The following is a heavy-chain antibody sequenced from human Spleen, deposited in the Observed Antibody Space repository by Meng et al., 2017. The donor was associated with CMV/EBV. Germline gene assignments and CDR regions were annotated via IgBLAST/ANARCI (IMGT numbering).Heavy chain of an antibody. CDR3: ARVPAAKVQLWSRAFDY. CDR1: YTFINYE. D-gene: IGHD5-18*01. V-gene: IGHV1-18*01. Sequence: YTFINYEINWVRQAAGQGLEWMGWISAYNGNTNYAQKLQGRVTMTTDTSTSTAYMELRSLRSDDTAVYYCARVPAAKVQLWSRAFDYWGQGTLVTVSS. CDR2: ISAYNGNT. J-gene: IGHJ4*02.